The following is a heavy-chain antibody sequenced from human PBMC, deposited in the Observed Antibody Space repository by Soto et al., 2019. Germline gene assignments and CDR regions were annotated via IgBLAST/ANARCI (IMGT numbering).Heavy chain of an antibody. D-gene: IGHD2-15*01. Sequence: GASVKVSCKTSGFTFTNYDVQWVRQARGQSLEWIGWIIVASGRTNYAREVQERVTISRDTSTATAYMELSGLGSEDTAVYSCVVECYSGGGWCSVDFWGQGTMVTVSS. CDR2: IIVASGRT. CDR3: VVECYSGGGWCSVDF. V-gene: IGHV1-58*01. J-gene: IGHJ3*01. CDR1: GFTFTNYD.